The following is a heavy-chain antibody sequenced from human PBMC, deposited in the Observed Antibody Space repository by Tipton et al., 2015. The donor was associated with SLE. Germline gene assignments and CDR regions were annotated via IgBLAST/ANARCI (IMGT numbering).Heavy chain of an antibody. D-gene: IGHD3-3*01. CDR3: ARLEDPFGIFGVPKGWFDP. J-gene: IGHJ5*02. Sequence: TLSLTCTISGGSISTYFWSWIRQPPGKGLEWIGYVYDSGGTHYNPSLTSRVTMSVDTSKNQFSLKLTSVTAADTAVYYCARLEDPFGIFGVPKGWFDPWGQGPLVTVSS. CDR1: GGSISTYF. CDR2: VYDSGGT. V-gene: IGHV4-59*01.